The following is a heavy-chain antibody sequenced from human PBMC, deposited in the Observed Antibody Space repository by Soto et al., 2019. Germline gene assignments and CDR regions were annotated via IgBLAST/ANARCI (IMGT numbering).Heavy chain of an antibody. D-gene: IGHD3-10*01. Sequence: PSETLSLTCTVFGGSISSYYWSWIRQPPGKGLEWIGYIYYSGSTNYNPSLKSRVTISVDTSKNQFSLKLSSVTAADTAVYYCARSVYYYGSGPYFDYWGQGTLVTVSS. V-gene: IGHV4-59*01. CDR2: IYYSGST. CDR3: ARSVYYYGSGPYFDY. J-gene: IGHJ4*02. CDR1: GGSISSYY.